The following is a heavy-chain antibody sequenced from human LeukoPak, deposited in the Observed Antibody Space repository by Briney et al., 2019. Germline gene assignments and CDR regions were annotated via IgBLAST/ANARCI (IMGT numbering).Heavy chain of an antibody. Sequence: SETLSLTCAVYGGSFSGYYWSWIRQPPGKGLEWIGEINHSGSTNYNPSLKSRVTISVDTPKNQFSLKLSSVTAADTAVYYCARGTALHYFYGSGSYGAGDFDYWGQGTLVTVSS. CDR3: ARGTALHYFYGSGSYGAGDFDY. V-gene: IGHV4-34*01. CDR1: GGSFSGYY. J-gene: IGHJ4*02. CDR2: INHSGST. D-gene: IGHD3-10*01.